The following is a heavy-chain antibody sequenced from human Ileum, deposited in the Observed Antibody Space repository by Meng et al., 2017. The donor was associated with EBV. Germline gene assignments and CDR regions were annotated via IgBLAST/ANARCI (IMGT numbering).Heavy chain of an antibody. CDR1: GVPFSSGVYH. CDR3: AIYAVGGSGQGY. V-gene: IGHV4-30-4*01. CDR2: CSGGT. D-gene: IGHD1-26*01. Sequence: QVQRQESVPGLVKPSQTLSLTCAVSGVPFSSGVYHWSWIRQPPGKGLEWIGCSGGTYYNPSLKSRLTISVDTSKNQFSLKLDSATAADTAVYYCAIYAVGGSGQGYWGQGTLVTVSS. J-gene: IGHJ4*02.